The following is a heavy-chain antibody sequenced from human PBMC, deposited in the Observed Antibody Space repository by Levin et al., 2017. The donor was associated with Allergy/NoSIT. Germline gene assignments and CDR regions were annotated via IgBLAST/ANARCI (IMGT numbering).Heavy chain of an antibody. CDR2: ISGSGGST. D-gene: IGHD2/OR15-2a*01. CDR1: GFTFSSYA. Sequence: GESLKISCAASGFTFSSYAMSWVRQAPGKGLEWVSAISGSGGSTYYADSVKGRFTISRDNSKNTLYLQMNSLRAEDTAVYYCAKDKNPHFTPYYFDYWGQGTLVTVSS. V-gene: IGHV3-23*01. CDR3: AKDKNPHFTPYYFDY. J-gene: IGHJ4*02.